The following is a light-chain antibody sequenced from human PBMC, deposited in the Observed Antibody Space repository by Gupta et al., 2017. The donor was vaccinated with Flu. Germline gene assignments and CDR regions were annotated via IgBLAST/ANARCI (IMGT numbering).Light chain of an antibody. J-gene: IGKJ1*01. Sequence: GTLYLSPGERATRSCGARQSVRSSDLAWYQQKPGQAPRLLIYGASSRATGIPDRFSGSGSGTEFTLTISRLEPEDFAVYYCQQYGSSPSTFGQGTKVEIK. V-gene: IGKV3-20*01. CDR1: QSVRSSD. CDR2: GAS. CDR3: QQYGSSPST.